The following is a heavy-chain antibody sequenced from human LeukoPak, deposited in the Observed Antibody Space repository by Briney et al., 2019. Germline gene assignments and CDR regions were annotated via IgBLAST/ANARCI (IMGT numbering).Heavy chain of an antibody. J-gene: IGHJ4*02. CDR3: ARHPGSHCSTATCYTGGVFDY. Sequence: SETLSLTCTVSGGSISSTDYYWGWIRQPPGKGLEWIGSIYYTGSTFYNPSLKSRVTISADTSKNQLSLKLSSVTAADTAVYYCARHPGSHCSTATCYTGGVFDYWGQGTLVTVSS. D-gene: IGHD2-2*02. CDR1: GGSISSTDYY. V-gene: IGHV4-39*01. CDR2: IYYTGST.